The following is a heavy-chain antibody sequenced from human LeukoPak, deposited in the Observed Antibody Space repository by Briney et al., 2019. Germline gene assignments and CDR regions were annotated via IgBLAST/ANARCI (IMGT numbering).Heavy chain of an antibody. J-gene: IGHJ4*02. V-gene: IGHV1-69*13. CDR1: GGTFSSYA. D-gene: IGHD5-24*01. CDR3: ARDRGRDGYNYVYLDY. Sequence: SVKVSCKASGGTFSSYAISWVRQAPGQGLEWMGGIIPIFGTANYAQKFQGRVTITADESTSTAYMELSSLRSEDTAVYYCARDRGRDGYNYVYLDYWGQGTLVTVSS. CDR2: IIPIFGTA.